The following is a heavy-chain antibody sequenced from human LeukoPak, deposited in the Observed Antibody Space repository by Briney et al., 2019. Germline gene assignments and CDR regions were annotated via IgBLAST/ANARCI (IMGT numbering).Heavy chain of an antibody. CDR1: GYTFTSYY. D-gene: IGHD1-26*01. Sequence: ASVKVSCKASGYTFTSYYMHWVRHAPGQGLEWMGIINPSGGSTRYAQKFQGRVTMTRDTSTSTVYMEVSSLRSEDTAVYYCARGSGSYRGVLDYWGQGTLVTVSS. CDR3: ARGSGSYRGVLDY. V-gene: IGHV1-46*01. J-gene: IGHJ4*02. CDR2: INPSGGST.